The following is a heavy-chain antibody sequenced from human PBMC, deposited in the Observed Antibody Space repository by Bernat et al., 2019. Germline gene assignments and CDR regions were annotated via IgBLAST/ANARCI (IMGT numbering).Heavy chain of an antibody. V-gene: IGHV1-24*01. D-gene: IGHD3-10*01. CDR1: GYTLTELS. Sequence: QVQLVQSGAEVKKPGASVKVSCKVSGYTLTELSMHWVRQAPGKGLEGMGGFDPEDGETIYAQKFQGRVTMTEDTSTDTAYMELSSLRSEDTAVYYCATGPMITMVRGAPNWYFDLWGRGTLVTVSS. CDR3: ATGPMITMVRGAPNWYFDL. CDR2: FDPEDGET. J-gene: IGHJ2*01.